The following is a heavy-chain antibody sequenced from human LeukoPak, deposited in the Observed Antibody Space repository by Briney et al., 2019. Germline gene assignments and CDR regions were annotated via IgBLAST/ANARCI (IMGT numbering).Heavy chain of an antibody. D-gene: IGHD2-8*02. CDR3: AKDVGTVYFYYMDV. V-gene: IGHV3-23*01. J-gene: IGHJ6*03. CDR2: TSGSGDST. CDR1: GFTFSSYA. Sequence: GGSLRLSFAASGFTFSSYAMSWVRQAPGKGLQWVSGTSGSGDSTYYADSVKGRFTISRDNSKNALYLQMNSLRAEDTAVYYCAKDVGTVYFYYMDVWGKGTTVTVSS.